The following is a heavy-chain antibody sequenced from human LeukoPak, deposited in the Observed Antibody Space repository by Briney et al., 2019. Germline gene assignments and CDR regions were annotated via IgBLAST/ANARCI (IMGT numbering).Heavy chain of an antibody. D-gene: IGHD4-17*01. J-gene: IGHJ4*02. CDR1: GYSFTSYW. V-gene: IGHV5-51*01. CDR3: ARHDGYGDYEEVSFDY. CDR2: IYPGDSDT. Sequence: GESLKISCKGSGYSFTSYWIGWVRQLPGKGLEWMGIIYPGDSDTRCSPSFQGQVTISADKSISTAYLQWSSLKASDTAMYYCARHDGYGDYEEVSFDYWGQGTLVTVSS.